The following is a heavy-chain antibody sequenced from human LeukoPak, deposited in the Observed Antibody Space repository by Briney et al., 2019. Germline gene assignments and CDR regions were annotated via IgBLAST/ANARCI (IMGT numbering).Heavy chain of an antibody. Sequence: GGSLRLSCAASGSTFSDYSMNWVRQAPGKGLEWVSSITRSSGYIYYEDAVKGRFTISRDNAKNSLFLQMTSLRAEDTAVYYCARDCGGYCSSSSSPYGMDVWGRGTTVTVSS. CDR2: ITRSSGYI. CDR1: GSTFSDYS. D-gene: IGHD2-2*03. CDR3: ARDCGGYCSSSSSPYGMDV. J-gene: IGHJ6*02. V-gene: IGHV3-21*01.